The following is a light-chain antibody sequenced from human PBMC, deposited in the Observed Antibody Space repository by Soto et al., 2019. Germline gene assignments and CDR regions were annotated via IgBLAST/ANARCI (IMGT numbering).Light chain of an antibody. V-gene: IGLV1-44*01. CDR3: ITWDDSLNAYV. CDR1: GSNIGSNT. CDR2: SNN. Sequence: QSVLTQPPSASGAPGQRVTISCSGSGSNIGSNTVHWYRHLPGTAPKLLIYSNNQRPSGVPDRFSGSKSGTSASLVISGLQSEDDTDYYCITWDDSLNAYVFGTGTKSPS. J-gene: IGLJ1*01.